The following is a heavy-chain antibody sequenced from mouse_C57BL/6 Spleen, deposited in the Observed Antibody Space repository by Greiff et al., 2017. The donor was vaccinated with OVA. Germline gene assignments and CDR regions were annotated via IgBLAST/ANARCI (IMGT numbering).Heavy chain of an antibody. CDR2: IDPSDSYT. V-gene: IGHV1-50*01. CDR3: ARDYGNGFAY. J-gene: IGHJ3*01. D-gene: IGHD2-1*01. Sequence: QVQLQQPGAELVKPGASVKLSCKASGYTFTSYWMQWVKQRPGQGLEWIGEIDPSDSYTNYNQKFKGKATLTVDTSSSTADMQLSSLTSEDAAVYYCARDYGNGFAYWGQGTLVTVSA. CDR1: GYTFTSYW.